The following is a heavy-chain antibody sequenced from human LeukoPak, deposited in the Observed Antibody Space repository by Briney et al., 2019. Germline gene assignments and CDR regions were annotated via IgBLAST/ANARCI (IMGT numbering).Heavy chain of an antibody. V-gene: IGHV3-11*04. CDR3: ARDRVQQLTYPGFYGMDV. Sequence: GGSLRLSCAASGFTFSDYYMSWIRQAPGKGLEWVSYISSSGSTIYYADSVKGRFTISRDNAKNSLYLQMNSLRAEDTAVYYCARDRVQQLTYPGFYGMDVWGQGTTVTVSS. CDR2: ISSSGSTI. D-gene: IGHD6-13*01. J-gene: IGHJ6*02. CDR1: GFTFSDYY.